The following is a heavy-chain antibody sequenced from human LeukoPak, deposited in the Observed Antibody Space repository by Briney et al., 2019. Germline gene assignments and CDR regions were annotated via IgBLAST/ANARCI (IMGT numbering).Heavy chain of an antibody. CDR2: IRYDGSNK. CDR1: GFTFSSYG. Sequence: GGSLRLSCAASGFTFSSYGMHWVRQAPGKGLEWVAFIRYDGSNKYYADSVKGRFTISRDNSKNTLYLQMNSLRAEDTAVYYCANGKVYYYDSSGYYSGNYWGQGTLVTVSS. D-gene: IGHD3-22*01. CDR3: ANGKVYYYDSSGYYSGNY. J-gene: IGHJ4*02. V-gene: IGHV3-30*02.